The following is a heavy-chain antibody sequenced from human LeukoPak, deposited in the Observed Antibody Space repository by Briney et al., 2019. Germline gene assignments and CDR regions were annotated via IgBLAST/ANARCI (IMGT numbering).Heavy chain of an antibody. D-gene: IGHD4-17*01. CDR3: AREFGDYGDYGYYYYYYMDV. J-gene: IGHJ6*03. Sequence: EASVKVSCKASGYTFTSYDINWVRQATGQGLEWMGWMNPNSGNTGYAQKFQGRVTITRNTSISTAYMELSSLRSEDTAVYYCAREFGDYGDYGYYYYYYMDVWGKGTTVTVSS. CDR2: MNPNSGNT. V-gene: IGHV1-8*03. CDR1: GYTFTSYD.